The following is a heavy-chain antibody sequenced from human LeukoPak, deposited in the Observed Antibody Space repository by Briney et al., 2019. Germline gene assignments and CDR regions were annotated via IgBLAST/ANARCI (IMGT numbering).Heavy chain of an antibody. Sequence: SETLSLTCTVSGGSISSGGYYWSWIRQHPGKGLEWIGYIYYSGSTYYNPSLKSRVTISVDTSKNQFSLKLSSVTAADTAVYYCARGGSDMSSSNRYNWFDPWGQGTLVTVSP. V-gene: IGHV4-31*03. J-gene: IGHJ5*02. D-gene: IGHD6-6*01. CDR2: IYYSGST. CDR1: GGSISSGGYY. CDR3: ARGGSDMSSSNRYNWFDP.